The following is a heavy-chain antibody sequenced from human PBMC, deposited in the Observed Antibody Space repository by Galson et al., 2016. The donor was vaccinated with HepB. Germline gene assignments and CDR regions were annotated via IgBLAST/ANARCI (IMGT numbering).Heavy chain of an antibody. D-gene: IGHD5-18*01. CDR2: ISYTGSA. J-gene: IGHJ4*02. Sequence: SETLSLTCTVSNGSVSNYYWSWIRQPPGKGLEWIAYISYTGSANYNPSLKSRATISVDTSKNQISLKLTSVTAADTAVYYCARHNTAAAIWGQGTLVTVSS. CDR1: NGSVSNYY. CDR3: ARHNTAAAI. V-gene: IGHV4-59*08.